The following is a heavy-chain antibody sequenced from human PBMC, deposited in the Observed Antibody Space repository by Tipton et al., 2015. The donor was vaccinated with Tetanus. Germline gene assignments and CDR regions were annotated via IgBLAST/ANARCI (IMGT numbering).Heavy chain of an antibody. Sequence: LTCAASGFTFTNAWMSWVRQAPGKGLEWVGRIKSKTDGGTTDYAAPVKGRFTISRDDSKNTLYLQMNSLKTEDTAVYYCTARTLQDYYYGMDVWGQGTTVTVSS. V-gene: IGHV3-15*01. CDR3: TARTLQDYYYGMDV. CDR1: GFTFTNAW. D-gene: IGHD5-24*01. J-gene: IGHJ6*02. CDR2: IKSKTDGGTT.